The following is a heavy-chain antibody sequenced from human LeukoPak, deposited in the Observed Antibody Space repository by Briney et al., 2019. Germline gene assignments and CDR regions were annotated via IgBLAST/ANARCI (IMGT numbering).Heavy chain of an antibody. Sequence: PGGSLRVSCVGSGFTFSSYVMSWVRQAPGKGLEGVSAIGGSGCNTYYAESGKCRFTISSDNSKNTLYMHMNSVEAADKYVYYCEKDGWNSEFDYWGQGTLVTVSS. V-gene: IGHV3-23*01. CDR3: EKDGWNSEFDY. J-gene: IGHJ4*02. CDR1: GFTFSSYV. CDR2: IGGSGCNT. D-gene: IGHD1/OR15-1a*01.